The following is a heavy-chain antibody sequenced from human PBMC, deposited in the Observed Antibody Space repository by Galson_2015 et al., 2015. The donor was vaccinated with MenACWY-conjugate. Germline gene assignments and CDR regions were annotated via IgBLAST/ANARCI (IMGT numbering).Heavy chain of an antibody. V-gene: IGHV3-21*01. Sequence: VSSITSSSTYIKYADSVKGRFTISRDNTNNLLYLQMNSLRAEDTAVYYCARDLAVTGIWYFDLWGRGTLVTVSS. CDR2: ITSSSTYI. CDR3: ARDLAVTGIWYFDL. J-gene: IGHJ2*01. D-gene: IGHD6-19*01.